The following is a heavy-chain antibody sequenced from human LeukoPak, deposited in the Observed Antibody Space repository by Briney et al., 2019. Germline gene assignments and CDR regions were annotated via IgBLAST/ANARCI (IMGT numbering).Heavy chain of an antibody. D-gene: IGHD3-22*01. CDR3: ASDYYDSSGYPW. CDR2: ISSSSSYI. J-gene: IGHJ3*01. V-gene: IGHV3-21*01. CDR1: GFTFSSYS. Sequence: GGSLRLSCAASGFTFSSYSVNWVRQAPGKGLEWVSSISSSSSYIYYADSVKGRFTISRDNAKNSLYLQMNSLRAEDTAVYYCASDYYDSSGYPWWGQGTMVTVSS.